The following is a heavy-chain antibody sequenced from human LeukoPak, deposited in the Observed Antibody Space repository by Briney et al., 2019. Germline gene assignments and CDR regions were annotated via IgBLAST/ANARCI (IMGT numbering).Heavy chain of an antibody. CDR2: IIPIFGTA. V-gene: IGHV1-69*13. J-gene: IGHJ6*02. D-gene: IGHD2-2*01. CDR1: GYTFISYK. CDR3: AGGLGYCSSTSCPTLYYYGMDV. Sequence: SVKVSCKASGYTFISYKMHWVRQAPGQGLEWMGGIIPIFGTANYAQKFQGRVTITADESTSTAYMELSSLRSEDTAVYYCAGGLGYCSSTSCPTLYYYGMDVWGQGTTVTVSS.